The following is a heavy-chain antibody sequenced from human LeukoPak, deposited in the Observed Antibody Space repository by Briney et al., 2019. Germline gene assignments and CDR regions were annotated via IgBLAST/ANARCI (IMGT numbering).Heavy chain of an antibody. CDR3: ARRSTVTAYDFYCMDV. J-gene: IGHJ6*03. V-gene: IGHV3-7*01. CDR1: EFIFSGYW. D-gene: IGHD4-17*01. CDR2: IKEDGSEK. Sequence: GGSLRLSCEASEFIFSGYWMTWVRQAPGKGLEWVANIKEDGSEKYYVDSVKGRFIISRNNANKSLYLQMNSLRAEDTAVYYCARRSTVTAYDFYCMDVWGKGTTVIVSS.